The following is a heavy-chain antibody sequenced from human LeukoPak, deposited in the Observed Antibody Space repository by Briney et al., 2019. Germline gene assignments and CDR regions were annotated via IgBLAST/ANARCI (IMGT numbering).Heavy chain of an antibody. Sequence: GESLKISCKGSGYSFTNYWIGWVRQMPGKGLEWMGTIYHGDSDTKYSPSFQGQVTISADKSISTAYLQWSSLKASDTAMYYCARRIAAAGSIGTRYFDYWGQGTLVTVSS. J-gene: IGHJ4*02. CDR3: ARRIAAAGSIGTRYFDY. D-gene: IGHD6-13*01. CDR2: IYHGDSDT. V-gene: IGHV5-51*01. CDR1: GYSFTNYW.